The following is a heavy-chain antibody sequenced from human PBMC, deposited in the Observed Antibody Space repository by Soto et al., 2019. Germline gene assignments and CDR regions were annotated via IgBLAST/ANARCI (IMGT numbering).Heavy chain of an antibody. CDR2: ISYNGDT. D-gene: IGHD3-3*01. CDR1: NVPLISYSYS. Sequence: SETLSLTCTVSNVPLISYSYSWGWIRQPPGKGLEWIASISYNGDTYYNPSLNSRVTISKETSNDQFSLRLTSVSAADTAVYYCARHFSYDLGSAYSRAHYYFDYWGQGNLVTGFS. V-gene: IGHV4-39*01. CDR3: ARHFSYDLGSAYSRAHYYFDY. J-gene: IGHJ4*02.